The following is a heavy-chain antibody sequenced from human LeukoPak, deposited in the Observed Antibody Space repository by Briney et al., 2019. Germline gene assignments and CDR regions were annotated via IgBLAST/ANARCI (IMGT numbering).Heavy chain of an antibody. D-gene: IGHD2-21*02. V-gene: IGHV4-39*02. CDR2: IHYGGTT. CDR1: GGSIGSGYY. Sequence: SETLSLTCTVSGGSIGSGYYWAWIRQPPGKGLEWIGSIHYGGTTHYNPSLQSRVTISADTSKNQFALDLRSVTAADTAVYYCTRDIGDFVSDFWGQGTLVAVSS. J-gene: IGHJ4*02. CDR3: TRDIGDFVSDF.